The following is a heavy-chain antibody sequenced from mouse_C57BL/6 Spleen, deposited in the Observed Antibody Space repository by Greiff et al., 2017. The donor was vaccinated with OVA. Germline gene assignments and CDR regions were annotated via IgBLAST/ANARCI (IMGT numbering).Heavy chain of an antibody. CDR2: INPGSGGT. V-gene: IGHV1-54*01. CDR1: GYAFTNYL. CDR3: ARTTVVAPGAMDY. D-gene: IGHD1-1*01. Sequence: QVQLKESGAELVRPGTSVKVSCKASGYAFTNYLIEWVKQRPGQGLEWIGVINPGSGGTNYNEKFKGKATLTADKSSSTAYMQLSSLTSEDSAVYFCARTTVVAPGAMDYWGQGTSVTVSS. J-gene: IGHJ4*01.